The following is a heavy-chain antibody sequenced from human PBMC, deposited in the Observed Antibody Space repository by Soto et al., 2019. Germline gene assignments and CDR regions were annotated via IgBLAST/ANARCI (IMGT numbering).Heavy chain of an antibody. Sequence: WTWIRQSPGGGLEWLAEVHHTGTSSYNPSLKSRLAVSVDTSRNQFSLNLTSLTAADTATYYCARRKDSSRYFYGMDGWGQGTTVVVSS. CDR2: VHHTGTS. J-gene: IGHJ6*02. CDR3: ARRKDSSRYFYGMDG. D-gene: IGHD6-13*01. V-gene: IGHV4-34*01.